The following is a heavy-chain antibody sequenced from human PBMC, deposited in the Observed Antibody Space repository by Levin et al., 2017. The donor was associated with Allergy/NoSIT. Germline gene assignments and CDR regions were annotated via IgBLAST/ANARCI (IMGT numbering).Heavy chain of an antibody. CDR3: ARGRWFAAPSDY. CDR1: GFTFSSYA. V-gene: IGHV3-30*04. CDR2: ISYDGSNK. Sequence: LSLTCGASGFTFSSYAMHWVRQAPGKGLEWVAVISYDGSNKYYADSVKGRFTISRDNSKNTLYLQMNSLRAEDTALYYCARGRWFAAPSDYWGQGTLVTVSS. D-gene: IGHD6-6*01. J-gene: IGHJ4*02.